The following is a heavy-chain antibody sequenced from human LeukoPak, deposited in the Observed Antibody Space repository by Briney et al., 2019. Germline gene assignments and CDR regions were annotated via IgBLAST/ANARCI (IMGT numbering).Heavy chain of an antibody. CDR1: GFTFSSYA. D-gene: IGHD3-22*01. CDR2: ISSSGGST. Sequence: PGGSLRLSCAASGFTFSSYAMSWVRQAPGKGLEWVSGISSSGGSTFYADSVKGRFTISRDNSKNTLYLQMNSLRAEDTAVYNCAKDFVPYFDSSGYYNAFDIWGQGTMVTVSS. V-gene: IGHV3-23*01. CDR3: AKDFVPYFDSSGYYNAFDI. J-gene: IGHJ3*02.